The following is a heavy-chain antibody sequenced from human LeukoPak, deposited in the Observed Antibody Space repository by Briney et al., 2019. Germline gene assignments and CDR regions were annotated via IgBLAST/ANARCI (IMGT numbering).Heavy chain of an antibody. J-gene: IGHJ3*02. Sequence: GGSLRLSCAASGFTFSSYSMNWVRQAPGKGLEWVSSISSSSSYIYYADSAKGRFTISRDNAKNSLYLQMNSLRAEDTAVYYCARDTHAYCGGDCYFKDAFDIWGQGTMVTVSS. CDR2: ISSSSSYI. V-gene: IGHV3-21*01. CDR3: ARDTHAYCGGDCYFKDAFDI. D-gene: IGHD2-21*02. CDR1: GFTFSSYS.